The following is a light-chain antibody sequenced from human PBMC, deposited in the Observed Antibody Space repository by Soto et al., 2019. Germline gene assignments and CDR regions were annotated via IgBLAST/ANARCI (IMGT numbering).Light chain of an antibody. CDR1: SSNIGNNF. Sequence: QSVLTQPPSVSAAPGQKVTISCSGSSSNIGNNFVSWFQQLPRTAPKLLIYDNNKRPSGIPDRFSGSKSATSATLGITGLQTGDEVDYYCGTWDSSLSVYVFGTGTKVTVL. V-gene: IGLV1-51*01. J-gene: IGLJ1*01. CDR2: DNN. CDR3: GTWDSSLSVYV.